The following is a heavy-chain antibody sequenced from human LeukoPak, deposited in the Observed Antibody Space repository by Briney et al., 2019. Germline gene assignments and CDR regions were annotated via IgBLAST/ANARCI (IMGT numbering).Heavy chain of an antibody. Sequence: GGSLRLSFAASGFTFSSYAMSWGRRAPGKGLEWVSAISGSGGSTYYADSVKGRFTISRDNSKNTLYLQMNSLRAEDTAVYYCATKPTTKHFDYWGQGTLVTVSS. V-gene: IGHV3-23*01. J-gene: IGHJ4*02. CDR1: GFTFSSYA. D-gene: IGHD1-7*01. CDR2: ISGSGGST. CDR3: ATKPTTKHFDY.